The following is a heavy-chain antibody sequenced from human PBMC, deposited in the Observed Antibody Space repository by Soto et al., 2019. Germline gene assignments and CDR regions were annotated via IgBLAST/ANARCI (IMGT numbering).Heavy chain of an antibody. J-gene: IGHJ3*01. Sequence: QVQLQQWGAGLLKPSETLSLTCAVFGGSVNSGNYYWSWIRQPPGKGLEWIGEMSHSGGTHFNQSLKSRVTISVDTSKNQFSLKMSSVTAADTALYYCARVERETATTVVDGFDLWGPGTMVTVSS. CDR2: MSHSGGT. D-gene: IGHD2-21*02. CDR1: GGSVNSGNYY. CDR3: ARVERETATTVVDGFDL. V-gene: IGHV4-34*01.